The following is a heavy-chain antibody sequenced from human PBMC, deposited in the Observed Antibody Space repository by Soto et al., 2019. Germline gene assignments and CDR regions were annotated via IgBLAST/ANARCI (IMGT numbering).Heavy chain of an antibody. CDR2: ISYDGSNK. D-gene: IGHD6-6*01. CDR3: ASHLIAARQVDY. J-gene: IGHJ4*02. V-gene: IGHV3-30-3*01. CDR1: GFTFSSYA. Sequence: XGSLRLSCAASGFTFSSYAMHWVRQAPGKGLEWVAVISYDGSNKYYADSVKGRFTISRDNSKNTLYLQMNSLRAEDTAVYYCASHLIAARQVDYWGQGTLVTVSS.